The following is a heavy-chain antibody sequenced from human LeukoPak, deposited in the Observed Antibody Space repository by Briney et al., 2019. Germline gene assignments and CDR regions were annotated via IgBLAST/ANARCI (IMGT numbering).Heavy chain of an antibody. CDR1: EFTFSSYA. CDR3: ARGSSGEY. D-gene: IGHD3-22*01. Sequence: GGSLRLSCAASEFTFSSYAMTWVRRAPGKGLEWVSGISAGGGTTYYADSVKGRFTISRDNANNSLYLQMNSLRGEDTAVYYCARGSSGEYWGQGTLVTVSS. CDR2: ISAGGGTT. J-gene: IGHJ4*02. V-gene: IGHV3-23*01.